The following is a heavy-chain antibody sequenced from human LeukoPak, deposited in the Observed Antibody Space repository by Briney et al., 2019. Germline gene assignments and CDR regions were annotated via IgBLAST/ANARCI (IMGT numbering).Heavy chain of an antibody. CDR1: GFTFSDYY. CDR3: ARAFDRFGMVIMNYDL. CDR2: ISSSGSTI. D-gene: IGHD3-3*01. V-gene: IGHV3-11*04. J-gene: IGHJ5*02. Sequence: GGSLRLSCAASGFTFSDYYMSWIRQAPGKGLEWVSYISSSGSTIYYADSVKGRFTISRDNAMNSLFLQMDSLRADDTAVYYCARAFDRFGMVIMNYDLWGQGTLVTVSS.